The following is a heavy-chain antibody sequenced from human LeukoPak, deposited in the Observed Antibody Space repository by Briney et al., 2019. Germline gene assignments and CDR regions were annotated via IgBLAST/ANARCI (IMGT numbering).Heavy chain of an antibody. D-gene: IGHD6-6*01. V-gene: IGHV3-30-3*01. CDR3: ARDGRIAAPGGAFDY. J-gene: IGHJ4*02. CDR2: ISYDGSNK. Sequence: PGRSLRLSCAASGFTFSSYAMHWVRQAPGKGLEWVAVISYDGSNKYYADSVKGRFTISRDNSKNTLYLQMNSLRAEDTAVYYCARDGRIAAPGGAFDYWGQGTLVTVSS. CDR1: GFTFSSYA.